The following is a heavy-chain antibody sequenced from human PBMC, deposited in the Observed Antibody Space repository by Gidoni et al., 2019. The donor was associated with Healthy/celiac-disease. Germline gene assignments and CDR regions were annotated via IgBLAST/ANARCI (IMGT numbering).Heavy chain of an antibody. CDR2: ISYSGIT. V-gene: IGHV4-59*08. CDR1: GGCISRYY. CDR3: ARHPYCSGGSCYGRDWFDP. Sequence: VQLQESGPGLVKPSETLSLTCTVSGGCISRYYWSWIRQPPGKGLDWIGYISYSGITNYNPSLKSRVTIAVDTYKNQFARKLSSVTAADTAVYYCARHPYCSGGSCYGRDWFDPWGQGTLVTVSS. D-gene: IGHD2-15*01. J-gene: IGHJ5*02.